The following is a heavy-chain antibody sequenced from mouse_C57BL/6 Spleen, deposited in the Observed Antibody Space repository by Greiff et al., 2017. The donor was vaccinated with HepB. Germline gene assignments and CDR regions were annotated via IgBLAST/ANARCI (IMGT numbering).Heavy chain of an antibody. CDR1: GFSLSSYG. Sequence: VQRVESGPGLVAPSQSLSITCTVSGFSLSSYGVSWVRQPPGKGLEWLGVIWGDGSTNYHSALISRLSISKDNSKSQVFLKLNSLQTDDTATYYCAITGTNWYFDVWGTGTTVTVSS. V-gene: IGHV2-3*01. D-gene: IGHD4-1*01. CDR2: IWGDGST. CDR3: AITGTNWYFDV. J-gene: IGHJ1*03.